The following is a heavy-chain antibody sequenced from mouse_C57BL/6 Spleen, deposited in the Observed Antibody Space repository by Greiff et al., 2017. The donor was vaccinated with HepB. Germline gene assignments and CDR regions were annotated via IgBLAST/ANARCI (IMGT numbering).Heavy chain of an antibody. J-gene: IGHJ2*01. CDR3: ARRGYDSIFDY. V-gene: IGHV5-6*02. CDR1: GFTFSSYG. D-gene: IGHD2-4*01. CDR2: ISSGGSYT. Sequence: EVNVVESGGDLVKPGGSLKLSCAASGFTFSSYGMSWVRQTPDKRLEWVATISSGGSYTYYPDSVKGRFTISRDNAKNTLYLQMSSLKSEDTSMYYCARRGYDSIFDYWGQGTTLTVSS.